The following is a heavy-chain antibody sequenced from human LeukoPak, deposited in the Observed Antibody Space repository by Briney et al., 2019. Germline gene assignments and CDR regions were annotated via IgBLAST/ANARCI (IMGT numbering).Heavy chain of an antibody. Sequence: SETLSLTCTVSSGSVSSYYWSWIRQPPGKGLEWIGYIYYSGSTNYNPSLKSRVTISVDTSKNQFSLKLSSVTAADTAVYYCARGKMTTVTTWFDPWGQGTLVTVSS. V-gene: IGHV4-59*08. CDR2: IYYSGST. J-gene: IGHJ5*02. D-gene: IGHD4-17*01. CDR1: SGSVSSYY. CDR3: ARGKMTTVTTWFDP.